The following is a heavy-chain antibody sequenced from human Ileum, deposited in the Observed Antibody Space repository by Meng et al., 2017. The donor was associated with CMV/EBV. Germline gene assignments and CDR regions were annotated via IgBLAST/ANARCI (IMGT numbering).Heavy chain of an antibody. V-gene: IGHV1-2*02. CDR2: INPYNGAT. J-gene: IGHJ4*02. D-gene: IGHD6-25*01. CDR1: GYTISDYY. CDR3: TRGPSSGAFDY. Sequence: HVHMWQSEDEMKQPGASVKVACKASGYTISDYYMHWVRQAPGQGFEWMGWINPYNGATDSAQKFQGRVTMTRDTSIDTAFMELTWLKFDDTAVYYCTRGPSSGAFDYWGQGTLVTVSS.